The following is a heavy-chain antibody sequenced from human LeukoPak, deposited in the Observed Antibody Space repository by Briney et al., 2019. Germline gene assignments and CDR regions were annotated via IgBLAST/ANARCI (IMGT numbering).Heavy chain of an antibody. V-gene: IGHV4-34*01. CDR1: GGSFSGYY. Sequence: SEPLSLTCAVYGGSFSGYYWSWIRQPPGKGLEWIGEINHSGSTNYNPSLKSRVTISVDTSKNQFSLKLSSVTAADTAVYYCARERQKRGYSYGTVSWGQGTLVTVSS. CDR2: INHSGST. J-gene: IGHJ5*02. CDR3: ARERQKRGYSYGTVS. D-gene: IGHD5-18*01.